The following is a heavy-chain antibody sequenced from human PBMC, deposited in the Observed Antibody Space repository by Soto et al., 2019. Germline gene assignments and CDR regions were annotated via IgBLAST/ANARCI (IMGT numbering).Heavy chain of an antibody. Sequence: QVQLVESGGGVVQPGRSLRLSCAASGFTFSSYGMHWVRQAPGKGLEWVAVISYDGSNKYYADSVKGRFTISRDNSKNRQYLQMNSLRAEDTAVYYCAKDRVWLGYFDYWGQGTLVTVSS. J-gene: IGHJ4*02. CDR1: GFTFSSYG. V-gene: IGHV3-30*18. CDR3: AKDRVWLGYFDY. D-gene: IGHD6-19*01. CDR2: ISYDGSNK.